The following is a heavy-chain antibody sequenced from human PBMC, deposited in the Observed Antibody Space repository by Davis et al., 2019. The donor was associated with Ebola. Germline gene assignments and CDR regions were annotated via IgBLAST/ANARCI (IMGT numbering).Heavy chain of an antibody. CDR2: INHSGST. Sequence: MPSETLSLTCAVYGGSFSGYYWSRIRQPPGKGLEWIGEINHSGSTNYNPSLKSRVTISVDKSKNQFSLKLTSVTAADTAVYYCARDYYDSNGYLYYFDHWGQGTLVTVSS. CDR3: ARDYYDSNGYLYYFDH. D-gene: IGHD3-22*01. J-gene: IGHJ4*02. CDR1: GGSFSGYY. V-gene: IGHV4-34*01.